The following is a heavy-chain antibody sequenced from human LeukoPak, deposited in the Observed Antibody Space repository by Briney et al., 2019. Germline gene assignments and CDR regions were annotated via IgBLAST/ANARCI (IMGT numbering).Heavy chain of an antibody. V-gene: IGHV3-7*03. J-gene: IGHJ4*02. CDR3: ERGLELDY. D-gene: IGHD6-25*01. CDR1: GFTFRSYW. CDR2: IKQDGSEK. Sequence: GGSLRLSCAASGFTFRSYWMRWVRQAPGKGLEWVANIKQDGSEKNYVDSVKGRFTISRDNAKNSLYLQMNSLRAEDTAVYYCERGLELDYWGQGTLVTVSS.